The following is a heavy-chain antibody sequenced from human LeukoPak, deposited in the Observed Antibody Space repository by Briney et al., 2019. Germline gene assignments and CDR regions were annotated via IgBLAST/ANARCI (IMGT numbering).Heavy chain of an antibody. CDR1: GGSISSYY. Sequence: PSETLSLTCTVSGGSISSYYWSWIRQPPGKGLEWIGYIYYTGSTKYDPSLKSRVTISVDTSRNQFSLKLRSVTAGDTAVYYFVRGIAAAGLYFDYWGLGTLVTVSS. D-gene: IGHD6-13*01. CDR3: VRGIAAAGLYFDY. CDR2: IYYTGST. V-gene: IGHV4-59*01. J-gene: IGHJ4*02.